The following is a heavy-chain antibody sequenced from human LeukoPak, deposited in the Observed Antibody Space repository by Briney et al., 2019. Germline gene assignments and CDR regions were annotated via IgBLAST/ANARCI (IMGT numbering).Heavy chain of an antibody. D-gene: IGHD3-16*01. CDR3: ARKGVSDLYYFDS. V-gene: IGHV4-59*08. CDR2: IYYSGST. CDR1: GGSFSSYY. Sequence: PSETLSLTCAVYGGSFSSYYWSWIRQPPGKGLEWMGNIYYSGSTNYNSSLKSRVTISVDTSKNQISLKLRSVTAADTAVYYCARKGVSDLYYFDSWGQGTLVTVSS. J-gene: IGHJ4*02.